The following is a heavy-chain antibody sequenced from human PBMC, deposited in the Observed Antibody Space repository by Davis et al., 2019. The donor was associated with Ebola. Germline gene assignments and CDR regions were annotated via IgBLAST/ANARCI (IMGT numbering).Heavy chain of an antibody. J-gene: IGHJ4*02. CDR2: LGTRASTT. CDR3: AKHGNGWYELDF. D-gene: IGHD6-19*01. CDR1: GFTFSRYA. Sequence: GESLKISCAASGFTFSRYAMSWVRQTPGKGLEWVSTLGTRASTTYYADSVNGRFTISRDNSKSTLFLQMNSLRADDPATYYCAKHGNGWYELDFWGQGTLVTVSS. V-gene: IGHV3-23*01.